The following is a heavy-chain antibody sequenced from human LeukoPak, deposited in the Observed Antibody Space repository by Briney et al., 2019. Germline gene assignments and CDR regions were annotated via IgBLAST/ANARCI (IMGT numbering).Heavy chain of an antibody. CDR2: ISWNSGSI. CDR3: ARGHIVVGYYYYMDV. CDR1: GFTFDDYA. Sequence: GRSLRLSCAASGFTFDDYAMHWVRQAPGKGLEWVSGISWNSGSIGYADSVKGRFTISRDNAKNSLYLQMNSLRAEDTALYYCARGHIVVGYYYYMDVWGKGTTVTVSS. J-gene: IGHJ6*03. V-gene: IGHV3-9*01. D-gene: IGHD2-15*01.